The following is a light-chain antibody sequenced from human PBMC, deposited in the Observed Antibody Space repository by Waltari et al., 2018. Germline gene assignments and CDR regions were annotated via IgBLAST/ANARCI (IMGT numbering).Light chain of an antibody. CDR3: CTFTSSGTWV. CDR1: SSDVGSYNY. CDR2: EVT. J-gene: IGLJ2*01. Sequence: QSALTQPPSASGSPGQSVTISCTGPSSDVGSYNYVSWYQQHPGEAPKLMIYEVTKRPSGVSDRFSGSKSVNTASLTISGLQAEDEADYYCCTFTSSGTWVFGGGTKLTVL. V-gene: IGLV2-23*02.